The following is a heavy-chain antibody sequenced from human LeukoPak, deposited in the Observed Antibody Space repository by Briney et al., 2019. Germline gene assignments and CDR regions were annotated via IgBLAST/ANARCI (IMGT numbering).Heavy chain of an antibody. CDR2: IGAGGTYT. Sequence: PGGSLRLSCAASGFTFNNYAMNWVRQAPGEGLQWVSGIGAGGTYTYYADSVKGRFTISRDNSRNTLYLQMNSLRAGDTAVYYCARESDDYDSSAGYFDLWGRGTLVTVSS. D-gene: IGHD3-22*01. CDR1: GFTFNNYA. V-gene: IGHV3-23*01. CDR3: ARESDDYDSSAGYFDL. J-gene: IGHJ2*01.